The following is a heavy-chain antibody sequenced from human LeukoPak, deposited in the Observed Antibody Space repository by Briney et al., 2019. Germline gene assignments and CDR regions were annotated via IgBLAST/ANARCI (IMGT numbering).Heavy chain of an antibody. J-gene: IGHJ6*03. V-gene: IGHV3-20*01. CDR2: INWNGGST. Sequence: GGSLRLSCAASGFTFDDYGMSWVRQAPGKGLEWVSGINWNGGSTGYADSVKGRFTISRDNAKNSLYLQMNSVRAEDTALYHCARGGSSWYYYYMDVWGKGTTVTVSS. CDR1: GFTFDDYG. CDR3: ARGGSSWYYYYMDV. D-gene: IGHD6-13*01.